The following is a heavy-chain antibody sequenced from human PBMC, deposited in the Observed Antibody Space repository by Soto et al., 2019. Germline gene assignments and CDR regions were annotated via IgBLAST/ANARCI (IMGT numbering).Heavy chain of an antibody. V-gene: IGHV3-15*01. CDR1: GFTFKNAW. CDR2: IKTKADAGTT. J-gene: IGHJ5*02. D-gene: IGHD3-10*02. Sequence: PGGSLRLSCAASGFTFKNAWMSWVRQAPGKGLEWVGRIKTKADAGTTDYAAPVKGRFTISRDDSKNTLYLQMNSLKNEDTALYFCTTDGATIFFDRWGQGTLVTVSS. CDR3: TTDGATIFFDR.